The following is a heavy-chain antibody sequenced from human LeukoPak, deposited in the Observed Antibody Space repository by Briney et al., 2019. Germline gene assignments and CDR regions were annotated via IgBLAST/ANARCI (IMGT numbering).Heavy chain of an antibody. CDR1: GGSFSSYY. D-gene: IGHD3-9*01. CDR2: IYTSGST. CDR3: ARSYYDILTGKTSDNWFDP. J-gene: IGHJ5*02. Sequence: SETLSLTCAVYGGSFSSYYWSWIRQPAGKGLEWIGRIYTSGSTNYNPSLKSRVTMSVDTSKNQFSLKLSSVTAADTAVYYCARSYYDILTGKTSDNWFDPWGQGTLVTVSS. V-gene: IGHV4-59*10.